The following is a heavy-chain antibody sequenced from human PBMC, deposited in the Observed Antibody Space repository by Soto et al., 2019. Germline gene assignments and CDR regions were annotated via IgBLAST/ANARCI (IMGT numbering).Heavy chain of an antibody. CDR1: GGSVSSGSYY. CDR3: ARVERRTATTVVEAFDI. CDR2: MSHSGGT. Sequence: QVQLQQWGAGLLKPSETLSLTCAVYGGSVSSGSYYWSWIRQPPGKGLEWIGEMSHSGGTHFNPSLKSRVTISVDTSKNQFSLKMSFVTAADTALYYCARVERRTATTVVEAFDIWGPGTMVTVSS. V-gene: IGHV4-34*01. J-gene: IGHJ3*02. D-gene: IGHD1-1*01.